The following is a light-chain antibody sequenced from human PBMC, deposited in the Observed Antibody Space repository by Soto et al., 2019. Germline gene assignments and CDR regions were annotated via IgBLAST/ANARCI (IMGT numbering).Light chain of an antibody. CDR1: QSVSSNY. Sequence: EIVLTQSPGTLSLSPGERGTLSCRASQSVSSNYLAWYQQKPGQAPSLLIYSAFSRATGIPARFSGSGSGTDFTLTISRLEPEDFAVYYCQYYGSSPWTFGQGTKVDIK. CDR3: QYYGSSPWT. J-gene: IGKJ1*01. CDR2: SAF. V-gene: IGKV3-20*01.